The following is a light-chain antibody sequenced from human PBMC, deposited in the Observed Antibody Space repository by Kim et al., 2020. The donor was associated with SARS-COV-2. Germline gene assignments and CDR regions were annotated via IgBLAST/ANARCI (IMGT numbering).Light chain of an antibody. CDR3: QAWDSSTAV. V-gene: IGLV3-1*01. J-gene: IGLJ2*01. CDR2: QDS. Sequence: SVSPGQTASITCSGDQLGDKYACWYQQKPGQSPVLVIYQDSKRPSGIPGRFSGSNSGNTATLTISGTQAMDEADYYCQAWDSSTAVFGGGTQLTVL. CDR1: QLGDKY.